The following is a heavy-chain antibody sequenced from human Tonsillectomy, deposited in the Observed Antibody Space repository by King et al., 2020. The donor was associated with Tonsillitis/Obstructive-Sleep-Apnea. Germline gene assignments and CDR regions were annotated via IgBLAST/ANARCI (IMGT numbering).Heavy chain of an antibody. CDR2: ISSSSSYI. Sequence: VQLVESGGGLVKPGGSLRLSCAASGFTFSSYSMNWVRQAPGKGLEWVSSISSSSSYIYYADPVKGRFTISRDNAKNSLYLQMNSLRAEDTAVYYCARDKRGVVIGDDAFDIWGQGTMVTVSS. CDR1: GFTFSSYS. D-gene: IGHD3-3*01. V-gene: IGHV3-21*01. J-gene: IGHJ3*02. CDR3: ARDKRGVVIGDDAFDI.